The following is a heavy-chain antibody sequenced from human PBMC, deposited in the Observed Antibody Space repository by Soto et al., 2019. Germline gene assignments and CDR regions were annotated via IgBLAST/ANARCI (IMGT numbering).Heavy chain of an antibody. V-gene: IGHV3-11*01. CDR3: ARGLYCSGGSCYQVAFDI. CDR2: ISSSGSTI. Sequence: QVQLWGPGGGWVSLGGSLKPPLEPPGLTFSTYNMTGFGQAPGKGRGGVPTISSSGSTIYKADSVKGRFTISRDNAKNSLYLQMNSLRAEDTAVYYCARGLYCSGGSCYQVAFDIWGQGTMVTVSS. J-gene: IGHJ3*02. CDR1: GLTFSTYN. D-gene: IGHD2-15*01.